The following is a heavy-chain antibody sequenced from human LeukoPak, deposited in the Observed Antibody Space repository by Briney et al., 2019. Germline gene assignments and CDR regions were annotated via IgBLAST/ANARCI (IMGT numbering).Heavy chain of an antibody. V-gene: IGHV4-59*01. CDR3: ASQLRSGSDWYYYYYMDV. J-gene: IGHJ6*03. D-gene: IGHD1-26*01. Sequence: KPSETLSLTCTVSGGSISSYYWSWIRQPPGKGLEWIGYIYYSGSTNYNPSLKSRVTISVDTSKNQFSLKLSSVTAADTAVYYCASQLRSGSDWYYYYYMDVWGKGTTVTVSS. CDR1: GGSISSYY. CDR2: IYYSGST.